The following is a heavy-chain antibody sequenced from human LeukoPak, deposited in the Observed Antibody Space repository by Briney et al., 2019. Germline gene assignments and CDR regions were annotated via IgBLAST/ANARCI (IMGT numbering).Heavy chain of an antibody. CDR3: ARGPWVSTQIAATGILDY. J-gene: IGHJ4*02. CDR2: IYTSGST. Sequence: SETLSLTCTASGGSISSYYWSWIRQPAGKGLEWIGRIYTSGSTNYNPSLKSRVTMSVDTSKNQFSLKLSSVTAADTAVYYCARGPWVSTQIAATGILDYWGQGTLVTVSS. D-gene: IGHD6-13*01. V-gene: IGHV4-4*07. CDR1: GGSISSYY.